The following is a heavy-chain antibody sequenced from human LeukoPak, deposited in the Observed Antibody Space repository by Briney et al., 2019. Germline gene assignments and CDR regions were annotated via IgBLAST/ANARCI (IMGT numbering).Heavy chain of an antibody. CDR2: ISTSSSYI. Sequence: GGSLRLSCVASGFNLRAYNMNWVRQAPGKGLQWVSSISTSSSYIYYADSVKGRFTISRDNADNSLYLQMHSLRVEDTALYYCARDDNWNDKPFDFWGQGTLVTVSS. D-gene: IGHD1-20*01. V-gene: IGHV3-21*01. CDR1: GFNLRAYN. CDR3: ARDDNWNDKPFDF. J-gene: IGHJ4*02.